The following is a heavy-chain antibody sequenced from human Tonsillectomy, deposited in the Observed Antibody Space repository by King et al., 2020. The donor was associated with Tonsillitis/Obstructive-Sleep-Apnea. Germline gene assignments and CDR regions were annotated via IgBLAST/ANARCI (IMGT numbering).Heavy chain of an antibody. CDR3: AKDPLDYDFWSGPDY. CDR1: GFTFSSYG. D-gene: IGHD3-3*01. Sequence: VQLVESGGGVVQPGRSLRLSCAASGFTFSSYGMHWVRQAPGKGLEWVAVISYDGSNKYYADSVKGRFTISRDNSKTTLYLQMNSLRAEDTAVYYCAKDPLDYDFWSGPDYWGQGTLVTVSS. V-gene: IGHV3-30*18. J-gene: IGHJ4*02. CDR2: ISYDGSNK.